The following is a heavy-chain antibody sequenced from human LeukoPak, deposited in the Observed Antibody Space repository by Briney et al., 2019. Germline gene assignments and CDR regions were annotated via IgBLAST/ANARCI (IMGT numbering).Heavy chain of an antibody. CDR3: AREGGPYRPLDY. Sequence: PSGTLSLTCGVSGGSISNTHWWTWFRQPPGKGLEWIGEVNLQGSTNYNPSLKSRVAISVDKSENHISLKLTSVTAAHTAVYYCAREGGPYRPLDYSGQGTLVTAAS. J-gene: IGHJ4*02. V-gene: IGHV4-4*02. CDR1: GGSISNTHW. CDR2: VNLQGST.